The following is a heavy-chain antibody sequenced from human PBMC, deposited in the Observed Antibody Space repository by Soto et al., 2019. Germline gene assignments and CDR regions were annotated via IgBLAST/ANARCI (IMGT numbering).Heavy chain of an antibody. CDR1: GGTFSSYA. V-gene: IGHV1-69*01. CDR3: ARDRDVYTPVGRHWFDP. Sequence: QVQLVQSGAEVKKPGSSVKVSCKASGGTFSSYAISWVRQAPGQGLEWMGGIIPIFGTANYAQKFQGRVTITADESTSTAYMELSSLRSEDTAVYYCARDRDVYTPVGRHWFDPWGQGTLVTVSS. J-gene: IGHJ5*02. CDR2: IIPIFGTA. D-gene: IGHD2-15*01.